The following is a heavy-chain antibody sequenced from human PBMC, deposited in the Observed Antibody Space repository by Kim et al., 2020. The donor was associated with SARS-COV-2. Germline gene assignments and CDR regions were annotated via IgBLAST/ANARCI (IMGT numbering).Heavy chain of an antibody. V-gene: IGHV4-34*01. J-gene: IGHJ4*02. CDR3: ARNRGKDY. CDR1: VGSFSGYY. D-gene: IGHD3-16*01. CDR2: INHSGST. Sequence: SETLSLTCAVYVGSFSGYYWSWIRQPPGKGLEWIGEINHSGSTHYNPSLKSRVTVSVDTSRNQFSLKLSSVTAADTAVYYCARNRGKDYWGQGTRVTVSS.